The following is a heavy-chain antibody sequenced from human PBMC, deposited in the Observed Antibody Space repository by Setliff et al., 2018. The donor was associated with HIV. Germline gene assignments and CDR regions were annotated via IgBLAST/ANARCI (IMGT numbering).Heavy chain of an antibody. V-gene: IGHV4-61*09. D-gene: IGHD4-17*01. CDR2: IYVTGST. Sequence: PSETLSLTCSVSGDSIRGSGDYWSWVRQPAGKRPEWSGHIYVTGSTAYKPYLRGRATISLDTSKNQFSLKLTSVTAADTAVYFCARLSTGDLRLFEYWGHGALVTVSS. CDR3: ARLSTGDLRLFEY. CDR1: GDSIRGSGDY. J-gene: IGHJ4*01.